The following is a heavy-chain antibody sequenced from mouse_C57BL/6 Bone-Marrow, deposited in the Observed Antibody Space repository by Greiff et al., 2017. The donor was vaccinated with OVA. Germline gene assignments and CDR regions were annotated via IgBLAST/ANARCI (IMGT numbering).Heavy chain of an antibody. J-gene: IGHJ2*01. CDR2: IDPSDSDT. CDR1: GYTFTSYW. Sequence: QVQLQQPGAELVMPGASVKLSCKASGYTFTSYWMHWVKQRPGQGLEWIGEIDPSDSDTNYNQKFKGKSTLTVDKSSSTAYMQLSSLTSEDSAVYYGARETEDYWGQGTTVTVSS. CDR3: ARETEDY. V-gene: IGHV1-69*01.